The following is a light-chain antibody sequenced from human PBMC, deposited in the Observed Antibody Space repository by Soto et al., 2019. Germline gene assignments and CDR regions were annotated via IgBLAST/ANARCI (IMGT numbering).Light chain of an antibody. J-gene: IGLJ3*02. CDR3: ETWDSNTHTV. V-gene: IGLV4-60*02. CDR1: SGHSSYI. Sequence: QPVLTQSSSASASLGSSVKLTCTLSSGHSSYIIAWHQQQPGKAPRYLMKLEGSGSYNKGSGVPDRFSGSSSGADRYLTISTLQFEDGADYYCETWDSNTHTVFGGGTKLTVL. CDR2: LEGSGSY.